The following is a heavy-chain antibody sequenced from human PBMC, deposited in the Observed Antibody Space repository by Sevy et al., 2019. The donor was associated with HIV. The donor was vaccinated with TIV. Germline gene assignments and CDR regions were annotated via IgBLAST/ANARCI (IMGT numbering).Heavy chain of an antibody. V-gene: IGHV4-39*01. J-gene: IGHJ3*02. CDR2: IYYSGST. D-gene: IGHD6-13*01. Sequence: SETLSLTCTVSGGSISSSSYYWGWIRQPPGKGLEWIGSIYYSGSTYYNPSLKSRVTISVDTSKNQFSLELSSVTAADTAVYCCARRRGAYSSSEGRAFDIWGQGTMVTVSS. CDR3: ARRRGAYSSSEGRAFDI. CDR1: GGSISSSSYY.